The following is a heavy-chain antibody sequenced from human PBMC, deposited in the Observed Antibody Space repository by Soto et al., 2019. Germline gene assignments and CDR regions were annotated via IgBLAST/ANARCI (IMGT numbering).Heavy chain of an antibody. CDR1: GFTFSSYA. D-gene: IGHD3-16*02. Sequence: GGSLRLSCAASGFTFSSYAMSWVRQAPGKGLEWVSAISGSGGSTYYADSVKGRFTISRDNSKNTLYLQMNSLRAEDTAVYYCASGGYYDYVWGSYRRGVFDYWGQGTLVTVSS. CDR2: ISGSGGST. CDR3: ASGGYYDYVWGSYRRGVFDY. J-gene: IGHJ4*02. V-gene: IGHV3-23*01.